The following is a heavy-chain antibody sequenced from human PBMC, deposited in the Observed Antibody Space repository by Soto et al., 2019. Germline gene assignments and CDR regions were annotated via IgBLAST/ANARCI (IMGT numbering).Heavy chain of an antibody. CDR1: GGTFSSYA. CDR3: ARVWRYCSGGSCSYNWFDP. D-gene: IGHD2-15*01. V-gene: IGHV1-69*05. CDR2: IIPIFGTA. J-gene: IGHJ5*02. Sequence: SVKVSCKASGGTFSSYAISWVRQAPGQGLEWMGGIIPIFGTANYAQKFQGRVTMTRNTSISTAYMELSSLRSEDTAVYYCARVWRYCSGGSCSYNWFDPWGQGTLVTVSS.